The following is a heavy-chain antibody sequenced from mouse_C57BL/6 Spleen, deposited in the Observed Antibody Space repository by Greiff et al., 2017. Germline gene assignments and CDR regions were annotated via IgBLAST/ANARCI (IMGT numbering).Heavy chain of an antibody. CDR3: ARRALSGNPFAY. J-gene: IGHJ3*01. Sequence: QVTLKESGPGILQSSQTLSLTCSFSGFSLSTSGMGVSWIRQPSGKGLEWLAHIYWDDDKRYNPSLKSRLTISKDTSRNQVFLKITSVDTADTATYYCARRALSGNPFAYWGQGTLVTVSA. D-gene: IGHD1-3*01. CDR2: IYWDDDK. V-gene: IGHV8-12*01. CDR1: GFSLSTSGMG.